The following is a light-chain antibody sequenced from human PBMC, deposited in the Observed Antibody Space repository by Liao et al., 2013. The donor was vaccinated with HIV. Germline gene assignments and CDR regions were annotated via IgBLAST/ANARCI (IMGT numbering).Light chain of an antibody. CDR3: QAWDSSTACVV. J-gene: IGLJ2*01. Sequence: SYELTQPPSVSVSPGQTASITCSADKLGDKYANWYQQKPGQSPVLLIYQDSMRPSGIPERFSGSNSGNTATLTISGTQAMDEADYYCQAWDSSTACVVFGGGTKLTVL. CDR1: KLGDKY. V-gene: IGLV3-1*01. CDR2: QDS.